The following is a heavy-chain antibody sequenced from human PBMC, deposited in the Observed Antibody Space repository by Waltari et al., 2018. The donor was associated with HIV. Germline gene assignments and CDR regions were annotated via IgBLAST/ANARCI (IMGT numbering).Heavy chain of an antibody. CDR1: GFSITTGYY. Sequence: QVQLQESGPGLVRPSETLSLSCSVSGFSITTGYYWGWVRQHPGKGLELIGYIYHTGSAYYHPSLKSRVSISVDTSKNQFSLKVNSMTASDAAVYYCARVRPADQRYLDYWGQGTLVTVSS. D-gene: IGHD6-25*01. V-gene: IGHV4-38-2*02. CDR2: IYHTGSA. J-gene: IGHJ4*02. CDR3: ARVRPADQRYLDY.